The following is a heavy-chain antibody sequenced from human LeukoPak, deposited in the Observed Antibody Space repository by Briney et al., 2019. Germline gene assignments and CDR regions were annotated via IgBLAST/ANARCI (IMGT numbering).Heavy chain of an antibody. CDR3: ARGLRTTRPAYYYMDV. CDR2: IIPIFGTA. V-gene: IGHV1-69*13. Sequence: ASVKVSCKASGGTFSSYAISWVRQAPGQGLEWMGGIIPIFGTANYAQKFQGRVTITADESTSTAYMELSSLRSEDTAVYYCARGLRTTRPAYYYMDVWGKGTTVTVSS. J-gene: IGHJ6*03. CDR1: GGTFSSYA. D-gene: IGHD4-11*01.